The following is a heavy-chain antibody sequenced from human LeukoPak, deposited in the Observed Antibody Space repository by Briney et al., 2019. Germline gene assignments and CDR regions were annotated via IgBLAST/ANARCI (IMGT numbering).Heavy chain of an antibody. CDR3: ARNGDYAYNWFDP. CDR2: ISAYNGNT. V-gene: IGHV1-18*01. Sequence: GASVKVSCKGSGYTFTSYGISWVRQAPGQGLEWMGWISAYNGNTNNVQKLQGRITMTTDTSTSTAYMKLRSLRSDDTAVYYCARNGDYAYNWFDPWGQGTLVTVSS. CDR1: GYTFTSYG. D-gene: IGHD4-17*01. J-gene: IGHJ5*02.